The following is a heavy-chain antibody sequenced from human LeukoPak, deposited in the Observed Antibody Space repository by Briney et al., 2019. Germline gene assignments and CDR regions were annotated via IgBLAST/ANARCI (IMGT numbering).Heavy chain of an antibody. J-gene: IGHJ4*02. CDR3: ARDQYDTWSRRGNFDS. Sequence: GGSLRLSCVASGFTFGKYWMGWVRQAPGKGLEWVANIKLDGSEKNYVDSVKGRFTISRDNTKNSLYLQMNSLRAEDTAVFYCARDQYDTWSRRGNFDSWGQGTLVIVSS. V-gene: IGHV3-7*03. D-gene: IGHD3-3*01. CDR2: IKLDGSEK. CDR1: GFTFGKYW.